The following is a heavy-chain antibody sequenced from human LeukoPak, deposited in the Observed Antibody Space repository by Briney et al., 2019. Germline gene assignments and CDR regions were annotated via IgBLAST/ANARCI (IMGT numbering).Heavy chain of an antibody. Sequence: SETLSLTCTVSGGSISSYYWSWIRQPPGKGLEWIGYIYYSGSTNYNPSLKSRVTISVDTSENQFSLKLSSVTAADTAVYYCARVRELWLRKYFDYWGQGTLVTVSS. D-gene: IGHD5-18*01. CDR3: ARVRELWLRKYFDY. V-gene: IGHV4-59*12. J-gene: IGHJ4*02. CDR1: GGSISSYY. CDR2: IYYSGST.